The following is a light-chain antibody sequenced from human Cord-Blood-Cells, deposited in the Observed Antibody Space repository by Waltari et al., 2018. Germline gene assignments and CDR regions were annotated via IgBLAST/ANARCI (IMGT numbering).Light chain of an antibody. Sequence: EIVMTQSPATLSVSPGERATLSCRASQSVSSNLAWYQQKPGQAPRLLIYGASTRATGIPARFSGSGSGTEFTLTISSLQSKDFAVYYCQQYNNWQTFGQGTKLEIK. J-gene: IGKJ2*01. V-gene: IGKV3-15*01. CDR3: QQYNNWQT. CDR1: QSVSSN. CDR2: GAS.